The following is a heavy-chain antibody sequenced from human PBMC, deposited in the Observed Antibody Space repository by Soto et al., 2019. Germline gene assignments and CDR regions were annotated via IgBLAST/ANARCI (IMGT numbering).Heavy chain of an antibody. J-gene: IGHJ6*02. CDR1: GGSISSYY. V-gene: IGHV4-59*01. CDR2: IYYSGST. CDR3: ARGFGEIAAAGRSRWVYGMDV. Sequence: PSETLSRTFTFPGGSISSYYWSWIRQPPGKGLEWIGYIYYSGSTNYNPSLKSRVTISVDTSKNQFSLKLSSVTAADTAVYYCARGFGEIAAAGRSRWVYGMDVWGQGTTVTVSS. D-gene: IGHD6-13*01.